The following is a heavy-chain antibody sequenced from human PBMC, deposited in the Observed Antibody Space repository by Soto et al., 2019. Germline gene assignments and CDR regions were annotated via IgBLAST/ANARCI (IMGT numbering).Heavy chain of an antibody. CDR3: AQMEAAGYFDY. Sequence: GGSLRLSCAASGFTFSIYGMHWVRQAPGKGLEWVAVISYDGSNKYYEDSVKGRFTISRDNSKNTLYLQMNSLRAEDRAVYYFAQMEAAGYFDYWGQGTLVTVSS. CDR1: GFTFSIYG. V-gene: IGHV3-30*03. D-gene: IGHD3-3*01. CDR2: ISYDGSNK. J-gene: IGHJ4*01.